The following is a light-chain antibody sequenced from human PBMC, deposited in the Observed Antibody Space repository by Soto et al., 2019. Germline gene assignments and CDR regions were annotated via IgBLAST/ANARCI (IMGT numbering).Light chain of an antibody. V-gene: IGKV3-20*01. J-gene: IGKJ1*01. CDR2: DAS. Sequence: VLTQSPATLSLSPGERAKLSCRASQSIRTSLAWYQQKPGQASRLVIFDASNRANGVPARFGGSGSGTDFTLTISRLEPEDFAVYYCQQYGSSPRTFGQGTKVDIK. CDR3: QQYGSSPRT. CDR1: QSIRTS.